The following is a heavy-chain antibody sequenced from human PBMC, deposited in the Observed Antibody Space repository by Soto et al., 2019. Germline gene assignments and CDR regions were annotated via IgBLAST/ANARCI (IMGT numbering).Heavy chain of an antibody. Sequence: SETLSLTCTVSGGSISSSSYYWGWIRQPPGKGLEWIGSIYYSGSTYYNPSLKSRVTISVDTSKNQFSLKLSSVTAADTAVYYCAREGRHFDYWGQGTLVTVSS. CDR3: AREGRHFDY. V-gene: IGHV4-39*02. CDR2: IYYSGST. CDR1: GGSISSSSYY. J-gene: IGHJ4*02.